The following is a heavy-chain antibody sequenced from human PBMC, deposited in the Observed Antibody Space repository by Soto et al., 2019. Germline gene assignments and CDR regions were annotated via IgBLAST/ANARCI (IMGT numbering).Heavy chain of an antibody. D-gene: IGHD3-16*01. CDR1: GSNSLDHS. CDR3: IKDIQHGGADV. Sequence: GGSLRLSCAVSGSNSLDHSIHWVRQTPWKGLEWVSGIFLKSGITGYADSVKGRFTISRDNAKSSLYLQMNSLRGEDTALYYCIKDIQHGGADVWGHGTTVTVSS. CDR2: IFLKSGIT. J-gene: IGHJ6*02. V-gene: IGHV3-9*02.